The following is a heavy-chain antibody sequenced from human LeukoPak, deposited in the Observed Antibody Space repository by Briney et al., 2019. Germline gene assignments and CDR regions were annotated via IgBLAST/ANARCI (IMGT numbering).Heavy chain of an antibody. J-gene: IGHJ4*02. CDR1: GYTLIELS. D-gene: IGHD5-18*01. CDR2: FDPEDGET. V-gene: IGHV1-24*01. CDR3: ATGPTAMVISSFDY. Sequence: ASVKVSCKVSGYTLIELSMHWVRQAPGKGLEWMGGFDPEDGETIYAQKFQGRVTMTEDTSTDTAYMELSSLRSEDTAVYYCATGPTAMVISSFDYWGQGTLVTVSS.